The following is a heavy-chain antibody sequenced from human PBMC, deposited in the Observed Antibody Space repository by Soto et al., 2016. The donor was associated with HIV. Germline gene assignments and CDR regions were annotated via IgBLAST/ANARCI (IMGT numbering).Heavy chain of an antibody. J-gene: IGHJ4*02. V-gene: IGHV4-39*02. CDR2: VYYNGDT. Sequence: QLRLQESGPGLVKPSETLSLICTVSGGSISSSSYYWGWVRQPPGEGLEWIGNVYYNGDTYYNPSLKSRVTISVDTSNNHFFLSLTSVTATDTAVYYCVRIAGAPPRLMGYWGQGTLGHRLL. CDR1: GGSISSSSYY. CDR3: VRIAGAPPRLMGY. D-gene: IGHD2-8*01.